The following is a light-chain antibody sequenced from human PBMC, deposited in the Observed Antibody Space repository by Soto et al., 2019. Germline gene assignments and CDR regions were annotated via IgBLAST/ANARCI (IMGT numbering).Light chain of an antibody. CDR2: DAS. CDR3: QPDESLPVT. Sequence: HITQYPSSLSASVGDRVTITCQASQDINKNLIWYQQKPGKAPKLLIYDASALETGVPSRFSGSGSGTGFTFTISSLQPEDFPTYYCQPDESLPVTLGQGTRQDIK. CDR1: QDINKN. J-gene: IGKJ5*01. V-gene: IGKV1-33*01.